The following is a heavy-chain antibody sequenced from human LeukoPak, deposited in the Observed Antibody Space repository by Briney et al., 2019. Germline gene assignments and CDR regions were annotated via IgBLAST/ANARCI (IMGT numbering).Heavy chain of an antibody. D-gene: IGHD1-7*01. V-gene: IGHV3-7*01. CDR1: GFTFSNYW. Sequence: GGSLRLSCAASGFTFSNYWMSWVRQAPGKGLEWVANIKQDGSEKYYVDSVKGRFTISRDNAKNSLYLQMNSLRAEDTAVYYCAREDDWNYEDYWGQGTLVTVSS. CDR3: AREDDWNYEDY. CDR2: IKQDGSEK. J-gene: IGHJ4*02.